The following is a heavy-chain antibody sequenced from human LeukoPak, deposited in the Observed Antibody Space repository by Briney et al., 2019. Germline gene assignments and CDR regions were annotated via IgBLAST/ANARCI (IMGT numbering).Heavy chain of an antibody. CDR1: GFTFSSHW. CDR2: IKKDGSEK. J-gene: IGHJ6*03. CDR3: AKSVSVTLYYYYYYMDV. V-gene: IGHV3-7*01. Sequence: GGSLRLSCAASGFTFSSHWMSWVRQAPGKGLEWVANIKKDGSEKYYVDAVKGRFTISRDNAKTSLYLQMNSLRTEDTAVYYCAKSVSVTLYYYYYYMDVWGKGTTVTISS. D-gene: IGHD4-17*01.